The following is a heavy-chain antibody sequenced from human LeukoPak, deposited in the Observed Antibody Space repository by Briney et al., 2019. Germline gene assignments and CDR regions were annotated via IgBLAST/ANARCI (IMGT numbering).Heavy chain of an antibody. CDR2: ISTSGRTV. V-gene: IGHV3-48*01. D-gene: IGHD6-6*01. J-gene: IGHJ4*02. CDR3: ARGGAARPDY. Sequence: AGGSLRLSCVASGFAFSTYGMDWVRQAPGKGLEWVSYISTSGRTVNYADSVKGRFTISRDNAKNSLYLQMNSLRAEDTAVYYCARGGAARPDYWGQGTLVTVSS. CDR1: GFAFSTYG.